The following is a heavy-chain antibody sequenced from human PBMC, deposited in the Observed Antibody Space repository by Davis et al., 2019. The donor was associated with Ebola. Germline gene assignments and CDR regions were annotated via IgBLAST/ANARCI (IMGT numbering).Heavy chain of an antibody. D-gene: IGHD5-12*01. Sequence: GESLKISCKGSGYSFTSYWISWVRQMPGKGLEWMGRIDPSDSYTNYSPSFQGHVTISADKSISTAYLQWSSLKASDTAMYYCAIEMPDSGYDWGYYYYYYMDVWGKGTTVTVSS. CDR2: IDPSDSYT. V-gene: IGHV5-10-1*01. CDR1: GYSFTSYW. CDR3: AIEMPDSGYDWGYYYYYYMDV. J-gene: IGHJ6*03.